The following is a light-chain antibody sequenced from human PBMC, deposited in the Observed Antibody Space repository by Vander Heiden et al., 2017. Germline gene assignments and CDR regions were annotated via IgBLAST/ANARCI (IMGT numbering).Light chain of an antibody. J-gene: IGLJ2*01. CDR3: LLSYPGSRPVV. V-gene: IGLV7-46*01. Sequence: VVTQEPSLTVSPGGTVTRTCASRTRAATSDSSPSWVQQTAGQAPLTLIVDTSNINCWNPARFAGSLLGGKAALTLSVAQPDDEAEYYCLLSYPGSRPVVFGGGTKLTVL. CDR1: TRAATSDSS. CDR2: DTS.